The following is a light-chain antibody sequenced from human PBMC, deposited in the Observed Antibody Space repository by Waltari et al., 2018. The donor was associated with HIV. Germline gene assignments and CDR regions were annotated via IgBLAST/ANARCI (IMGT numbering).Light chain of an antibody. CDR3: QQRKSELTWT. CDR2: AAS. Sequence: DIQLTQSPSFLSASVGDRVTITCRASQGISSYLAWYQQQPGKAPKLLIYAASTWQSGVPSRFSGSGSGTEFTLTISSLQPEDFATYYCQQRKSELTWTFGQGTKVEIK. CDR1: QGISSY. V-gene: IGKV1-9*01. J-gene: IGKJ1*01.